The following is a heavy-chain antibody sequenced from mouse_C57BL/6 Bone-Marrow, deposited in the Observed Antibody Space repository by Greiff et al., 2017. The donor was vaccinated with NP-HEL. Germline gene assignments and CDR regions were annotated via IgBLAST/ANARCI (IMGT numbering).Heavy chain of an antibody. CDR2: IYPGSGST. J-gene: IGHJ1*03. V-gene: IGHV1-55*01. Sequence: QVQLQQPGAELVKPGASVKMSCTASGYTFTSYWITWVKQRPGQGLEWIGDIYPGSGSTNYNEKFKSKATLTVDTSSSTAYMQLSSLTSEDSAVYYCARGVTTVVARYWYFDVWGTGTTVTVSS. CDR3: ARGVTTVVARYWYFDV. D-gene: IGHD1-1*01. CDR1: GYTFTSYW.